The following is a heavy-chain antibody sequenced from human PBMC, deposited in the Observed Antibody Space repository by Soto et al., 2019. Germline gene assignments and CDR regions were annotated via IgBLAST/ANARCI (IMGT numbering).Heavy chain of an antibody. V-gene: IGHV3-9*01. J-gene: IGHJ4*02. CDR3: VRSKGGYSYGTPFDY. Sequence: EVRLEESGGALVQPGRSLRLSCAASGFTFDDYAMHWVRQVLGKGLEWVSSISWNSGNIGYADSVKGRFTTSRDNAKNSRYLQMNSLRPEDTALYYCVRSKGGYSYGTPFDYWGQGTLVTVSS. D-gene: IGHD5-18*01. CDR1: GFTFDDYA. CDR2: ISWNSGNI.